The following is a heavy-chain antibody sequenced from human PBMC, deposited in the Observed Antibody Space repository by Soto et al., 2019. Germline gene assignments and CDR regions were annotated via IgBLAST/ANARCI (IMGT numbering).Heavy chain of an antibody. CDR2: INPSGGST. V-gene: IGHV1-46*01. CDR1: GYTFTSYY. Sequence: VASVKVSCKASGYTFTSYYMHWARQAPGQGLEWMGIINPSGGSTSYAQKFQGRVTMTRDTSTGTVYMELSSLRSEDTAVYYCARVAGAARDFDYWGQGTLVTVSS. D-gene: IGHD6-6*01. CDR3: ARVAGAARDFDY. J-gene: IGHJ4*02.